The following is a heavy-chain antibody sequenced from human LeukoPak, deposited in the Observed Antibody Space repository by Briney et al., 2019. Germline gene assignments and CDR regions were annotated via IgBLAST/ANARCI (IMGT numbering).Heavy chain of an antibody. Sequence: SETLSLTCAVSGYSIRSGYYWGWIGQPPGKGLEWIGSIYHSGITYYNPSLKSRVTISVDTSKTQFALKLNSVTAADMAIYYCARRVGQRTTVDYWGQGTQVTVSS. CDR3: ARRVGQRTTVDY. D-gene: IGHD1-14*01. CDR1: GYSIRSGYY. J-gene: IGHJ4*02. CDR2: IYHSGIT. V-gene: IGHV4-38-2*01.